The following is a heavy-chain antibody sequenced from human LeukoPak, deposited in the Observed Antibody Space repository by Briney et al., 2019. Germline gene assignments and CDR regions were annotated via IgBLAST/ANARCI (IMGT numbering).Heavy chain of an antibody. V-gene: IGHV5-51*01. CDR1: GYSFTRYW. J-gene: IGHJ4*02. Sequence: GESLKISYEGSGYSFTRYWIGWVRQMPGKGLEWMGIIYPGDSDTSYSPSFQGQVTIAADKSISTAYLQWNSLKASDTAIYYCARSGTYYGFSDYWGQGTLVTVSS. D-gene: IGHD1-26*01. CDR2: IYPGDSDT. CDR3: ARSGTYYGFSDY.